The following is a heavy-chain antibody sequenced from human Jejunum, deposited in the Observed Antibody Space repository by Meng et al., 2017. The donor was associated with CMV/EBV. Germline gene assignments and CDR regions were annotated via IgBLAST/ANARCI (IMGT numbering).Heavy chain of an antibody. CDR2: FYSSDTY. CDR3: ARGPGASTREGFDY. CDR1: GGSVNNYY. J-gene: IGHJ4*02. D-gene: IGHD1-26*01. Sequence: DSGPLLLKPSETLSPTCTVSGGSVNNYYWSWIRQSAGKGLEWIGRFYSSDTYNYHPSLDSRVTMSLDTSKNQFSLNLRSVTAADTATYYCARGPGASTREGFDYWGLGTLVTVSS. V-gene: IGHV4-4*07.